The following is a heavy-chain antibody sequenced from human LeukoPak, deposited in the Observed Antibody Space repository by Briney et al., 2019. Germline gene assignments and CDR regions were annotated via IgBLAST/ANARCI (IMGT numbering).Heavy chain of an antibody. CDR1: GYTFIGYY. CDR2: INPNSGGT. CDR3: AREFGVTGLSNWFDP. Sequence: ASVKVSRKASGYTFIGYYIHWVRQAPGQGLEWMGWINPNSGGTNYAQRLQGRITMTTDASTSTAYLELRSLRSDDTAVYYCAREFGVTGLSNWFDPWGQGTQVTVSS. V-gene: IGHV1-2*02. J-gene: IGHJ5*02. D-gene: IGHD2-21*02.